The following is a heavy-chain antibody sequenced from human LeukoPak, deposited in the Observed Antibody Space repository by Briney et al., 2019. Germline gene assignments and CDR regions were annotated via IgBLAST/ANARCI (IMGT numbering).Heavy chain of an antibody. Sequence: SETLSLTCTVSGYSISSGYYWGWIRQPPGKGLEWIGSIYHSGSTYYNPSLKSRVTISVDTSKNQFSLKLSSVTAADTAVYYCARDWAPVGPVAGLPGYWGQGTLVTVSS. CDR1: GYSISSGYY. CDR3: ARDWAPVGPVAGLPGY. V-gene: IGHV4-38-2*02. CDR2: IYHSGST. J-gene: IGHJ4*02. D-gene: IGHD6-19*01.